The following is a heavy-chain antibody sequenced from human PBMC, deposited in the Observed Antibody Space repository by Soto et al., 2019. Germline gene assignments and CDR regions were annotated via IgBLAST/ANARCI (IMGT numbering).Heavy chain of an antibody. V-gene: IGHV4-30-4*01. D-gene: IGHD5-18*01. CDR2: ISNSGST. J-gene: IGHJ4*02. CDR3: ATESGSTYGYFDH. CDR1: GGSVTSDEDY. Sequence: SETLSLTCTVSGGSVTSDEDYWTWIRQSPGKGLEWIGYISNSGSTGYNPSLKTRLSMSVDRSKNQFTLRLASVTAADTAVYFCATESGSTYGYFDHWGQGTQVTV.